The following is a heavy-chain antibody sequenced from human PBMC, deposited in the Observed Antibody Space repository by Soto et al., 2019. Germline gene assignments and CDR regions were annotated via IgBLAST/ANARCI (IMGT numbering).Heavy chain of an antibody. CDR1: GFTLSSYA. V-gene: IGHV3-23*01. Sequence: EVQVLESGGGLVQPGASLRLSCASSGFTLSSYAMSWVRQAPGKGLEWVSAISANGGSTYYADSVKGRFTISRDNAKNSLYLQMNSLRAEDTAVYYCARDPAIYSGKFDYGLDVWGQGTTVTVSS. CDR3: ARDPAIYSGKFDYGLDV. J-gene: IGHJ6*02. D-gene: IGHD4-4*01. CDR2: ISANGGST.